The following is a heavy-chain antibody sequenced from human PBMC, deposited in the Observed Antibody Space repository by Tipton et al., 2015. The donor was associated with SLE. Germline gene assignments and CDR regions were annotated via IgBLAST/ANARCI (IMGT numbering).Heavy chain of an antibody. CDR3: ARGRAFDI. CDR2: MNHSGST. J-gene: IGHJ3*02. Sequence: TLSLTCAVYGGSFSGYYWSWIRQPPGKGLEWIGEMNHSGSTNYNPSLKSRVTISVDTSKKQFSLKLSSVTAADTAVYYCARGRAFDIWGQGTMVTVSS. CDR1: GGSFSGYY. V-gene: IGHV4-34*01.